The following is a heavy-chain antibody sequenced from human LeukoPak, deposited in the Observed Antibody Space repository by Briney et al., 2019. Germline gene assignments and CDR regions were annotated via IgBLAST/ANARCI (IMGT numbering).Heavy chain of an antibody. V-gene: IGHV3-23*01. CDR1: GFTFNDYT. CDR3: AKRGSSSRTQFDY. D-gene: IGHD6-13*01. Sequence: QPGGSLRLSCAASGFTFNDYTINWVRQAPGKGLEWVSVISGGTGGSTYYADSVKGRFTISRDNSKNTLYLQMNSLRAEDTAVYYCAKRGSSSRTQFDYWGQGTLVTVSS. J-gene: IGHJ4*02. CDR2: ISGGTGGST.